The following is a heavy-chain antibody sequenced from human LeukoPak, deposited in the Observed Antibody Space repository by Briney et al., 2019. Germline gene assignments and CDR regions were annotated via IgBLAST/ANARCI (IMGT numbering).Heavy chain of an antibody. J-gene: IGHJ3*01. Sequence: GRSLRLSCAASGFTFSTYGMHWVRQAPGKGLEWVAVIWFDGSNQYYVDSVRGRFSISRDNSKNTVYLQMNTLRAEDTGVYYCARDRGSGDSFDLWGQGAMVTVSS. CDR2: IWFDGSNQ. CDR3: ARDRGSGDSFDL. V-gene: IGHV3-33*01. D-gene: IGHD6-19*01. CDR1: GFTFSTYG.